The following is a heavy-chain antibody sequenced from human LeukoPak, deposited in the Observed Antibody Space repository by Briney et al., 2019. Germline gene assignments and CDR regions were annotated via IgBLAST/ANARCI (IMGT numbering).Heavy chain of an antibody. J-gene: IGHJ5*02. CDR1: GFTFDDYG. D-gene: IGHD2-8*01. CDR2: INWNGGSA. Sequence: GGSLRLSCAASGFTFDDYGMSWVRQAPGKGLEWVSGINWNGGSAGYADSVKGRFTISRDNAKNSLYLQMNSLRAEDTALYYCARVKYCTNGAYNWFDPWGQGTLVTVSS. CDR3: ARVKYCTNGAYNWFDP. V-gene: IGHV3-20*04.